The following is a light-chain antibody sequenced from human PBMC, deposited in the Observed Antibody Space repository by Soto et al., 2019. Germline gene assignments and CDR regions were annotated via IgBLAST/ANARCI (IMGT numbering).Light chain of an antibody. CDR2: NVY. J-gene: IGLJ2*01. CDR3: SAYTSAATL. V-gene: IGLV2-14*03. CDR1: RSDIGVHSF. Sequence: QSVLNPPAYVSGVAGKWGSMSCTGSRSDIGVHSFVSWYQQHPTMVPKLIIYNVYRRPSGVSGRFSASKAGNTASLTISGLQADDEANYYCSAYTSAATLFGGGTK.